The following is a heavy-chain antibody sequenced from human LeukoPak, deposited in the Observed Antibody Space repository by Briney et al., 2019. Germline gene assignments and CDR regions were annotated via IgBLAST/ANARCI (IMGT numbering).Heavy chain of an antibody. J-gene: IGHJ5*02. V-gene: IGHV1-69*04. D-gene: IGHD2-2*01. CDR1: GGTFSSNT. Sequence: SMKVSCKASGGTFSSNTISWVRQAPGQGLEWMGRIIPILGIANYAQKFQGRVTITADKSTSTAYMELSSLRSEDTAVYYCARDRDIVVVPAAQYNWFDPWGQGTLVTVSS. CDR2: IIPILGIA. CDR3: ARDRDIVVVPAAQYNWFDP.